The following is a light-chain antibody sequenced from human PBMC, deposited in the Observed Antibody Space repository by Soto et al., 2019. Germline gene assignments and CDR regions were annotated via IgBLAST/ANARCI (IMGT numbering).Light chain of an antibody. CDR3: QHYNNWPLE. CDR2: GAS. J-gene: IGKJ1*01. Sequence: EIVMTQSPATLSVSPGERATLSCRASQSISSNLAWYQHKPGQAPRLLIYGASTRATGFPARFSGSGSGTEFTLTISSLQSEDFAVYYCQHYNNWPLEFGQGTKVDIK. CDR1: QSISSN. V-gene: IGKV3-15*01.